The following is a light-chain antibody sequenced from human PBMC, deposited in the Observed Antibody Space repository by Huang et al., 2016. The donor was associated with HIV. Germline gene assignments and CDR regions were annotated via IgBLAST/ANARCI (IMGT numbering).Light chain of an antibody. Sequence: EIVLTQSPGTLSLSPGERATLSCRASQSVSSSNLAWYRQKPGQAPRLLIYGASSRATGIPDRFSGSGSGTDFTLTISRLEPEDFAVYYCQQYGSSPTFGQGTKVEIK. V-gene: IGKV3-20*01. CDR2: GAS. CDR1: QSVSSSN. J-gene: IGKJ1*01. CDR3: QQYGSSPT.